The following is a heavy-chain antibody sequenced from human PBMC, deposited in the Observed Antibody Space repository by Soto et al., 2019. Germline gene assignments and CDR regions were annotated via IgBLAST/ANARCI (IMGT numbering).Heavy chain of an antibody. V-gene: IGHV3-15*07. Sequence: PGGSLRLSCAASGFTFSNAWMNWVRQAPGKGLEWVGRIKSKTDGGTTDYAAPVKGRFTISRDDSKNTLYLQMNSLKTEDTAVYYCTTALGQYSSSWYYYYGMDVWGQGTTVTVSS. CDR1: GFTFSNAW. J-gene: IGHJ6*02. CDR2: IKSKTDGGTT. CDR3: TTALGQYSSSWYYYYGMDV. D-gene: IGHD6-13*01.